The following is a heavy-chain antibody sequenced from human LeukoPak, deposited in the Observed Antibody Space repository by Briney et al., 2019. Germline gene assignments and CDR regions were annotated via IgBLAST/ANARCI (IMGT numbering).Heavy chain of an antibody. Sequence: SVTVSCKASGGTFSSYAISWVRQAPGQGLEWMGGIIPIFGTANYAQKFQGRVTMTRNTSISTAYMELSSLRSEDTAVYYCARGRGMGANYDYWGQGTLVTVSS. CDR2: IIPIFGTA. CDR3: ARGRGMGANYDY. J-gene: IGHJ4*02. CDR1: GGTFSSYA. D-gene: IGHD1-26*01. V-gene: IGHV1-69*05.